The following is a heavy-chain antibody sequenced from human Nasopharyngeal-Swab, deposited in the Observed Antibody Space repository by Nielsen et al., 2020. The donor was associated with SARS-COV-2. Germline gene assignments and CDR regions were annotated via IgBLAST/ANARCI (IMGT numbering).Heavy chain of an antibody. CDR1: GFTFSDYY. J-gene: IGHJ6*03. V-gene: IGHV3-11*04. D-gene: IGHD3-10*01. CDR2: ISSSGSTI. CDR3: AWLGVVSYYYMDV. Sequence: GGSLRLFCAASGFTFSDYYMSWIRQAPGKGLEWVSYISSSGSTIYYADSVKGRFTISRDNAKNSLYLQMNSLRAEDTAVYYCAWLGVVSYYYMDVWGKGTTVTVSS.